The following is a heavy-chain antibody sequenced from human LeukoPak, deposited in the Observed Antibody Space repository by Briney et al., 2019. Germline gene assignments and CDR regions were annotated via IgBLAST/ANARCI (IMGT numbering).Heavy chain of an antibody. Sequence: PGGSLRLSCTASGFTFGDYAMSWVRQAPGKGLEWVGFIRSKAYGGTTEYAASVKGRFTISRDDSKSIAYLQMNSLKTEDTAVYSCTSGGYSYGYEVYFDYWGQGTLVTVSS. D-gene: IGHD5-18*01. V-gene: IGHV3-49*04. CDR1: GFTFGDYA. CDR3: TSGGYSYGYEVYFDY. CDR2: IRSKAYGGTT. J-gene: IGHJ4*02.